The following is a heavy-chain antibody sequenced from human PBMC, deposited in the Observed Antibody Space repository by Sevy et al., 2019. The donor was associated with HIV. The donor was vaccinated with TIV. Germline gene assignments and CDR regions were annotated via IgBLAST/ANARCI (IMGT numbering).Heavy chain of an antibody. Sequence: GGSLRLSCAASGFTFSSYSMKWVRQAPGKGLEWVSYISSSSSTIYYADSVKGRFTISRDNAKNSLYLQMNSLRDEDTAVYYCARRTGYSGYDYGMDVWGQGTTVTVSS. V-gene: IGHV3-48*02. CDR2: ISSSSSTI. D-gene: IGHD5-12*01. CDR1: GFTFSSYS. CDR3: ARRTGYSGYDYGMDV. J-gene: IGHJ6*02.